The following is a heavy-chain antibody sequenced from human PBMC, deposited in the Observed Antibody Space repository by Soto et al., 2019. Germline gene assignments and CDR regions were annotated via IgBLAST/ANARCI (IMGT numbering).Heavy chain of an antibody. CDR2: TDYSGNT. CDR1: SDSISSYY. Sequence: QVQLQESGPGLVRPSETLSLTCTVSSDSISSYYWIWIRQSPGQGLEWIGYTDYSGNTNYNPSLKSRVTISGDTSKNQFSLRLSSVTAAATAVYYCARAVGDPLYYLDYWGQGTLVTVSS. J-gene: IGHJ4*02. CDR3: ARAVGDPLYYLDY. D-gene: IGHD6-19*01. V-gene: IGHV4-59*08.